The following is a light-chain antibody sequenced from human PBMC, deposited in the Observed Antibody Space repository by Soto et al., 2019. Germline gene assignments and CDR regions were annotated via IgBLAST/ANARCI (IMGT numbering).Light chain of an antibody. CDR1: SGRSTYP. V-gene: IGLV4-69*01. J-gene: IGLJ1*01. CDR2: FNSDGSH. CDR3: QTWGTAITG. Sequence: QSVLPQSPSASASLGATVNLTCTLTSGRSTYPTAWHEQRPQKGPRFLLKFNSDGSHTKGEGIPDRFSGSRSGAERYLTNAHLPSEDEADYFCQTWGTAITGFGTGPTATVL.